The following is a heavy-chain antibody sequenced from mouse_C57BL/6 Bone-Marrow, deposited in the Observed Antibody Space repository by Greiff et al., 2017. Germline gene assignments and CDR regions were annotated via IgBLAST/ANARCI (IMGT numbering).Heavy chain of an antibody. CDR3: ARWGGYYRGYAMDY. J-gene: IGHJ4*01. CDR1: GYTFTSYG. V-gene: IGHV1-81*01. D-gene: IGHD2-12*01. CDR2: IYPRSGNT. Sequence: QVQLKQSGAELARPGASVKLSCKASGYTFTSYGISWVKQRTGQGLEWIGEIYPRSGNTYYNEKFKGKATLTADKSSSTAYMELRSLTSEDSAVYFCARWGGYYRGYAMDYWGQGTSVTGSS.